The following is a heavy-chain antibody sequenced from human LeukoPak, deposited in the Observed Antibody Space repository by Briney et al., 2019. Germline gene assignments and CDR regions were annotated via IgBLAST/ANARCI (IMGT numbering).Heavy chain of an antibody. CDR3: ARMGQLVHYYYMDV. J-gene: IGHJ6*03. D-gene: IGHD6-6*01. Sequence: ASVKVSCKASGGTFSSYAISWVRQAPGQGLEWMGGIIPIFGTANYAQKFQGRVTITADKSTSTAYMELSSLRSEDTAVYYCARMGQLVHYYYMDVWGKGTTVTVSS. CDR2: IIPIFGTA. CDR1: GGTFSSYA. V-gene: IGHV1-69*06.